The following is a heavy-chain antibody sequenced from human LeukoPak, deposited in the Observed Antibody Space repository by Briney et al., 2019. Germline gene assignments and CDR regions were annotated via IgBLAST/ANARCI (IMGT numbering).Heavy chain of an antibody. V-gene: IGHV4-59*08. CDR3: ARSPPYYYDSSGYSYVFDY. CDR2: IYYIGST. Sequence: SETLSLTCTVSGDSISSSYWSWIRQPPGRGLEWIGYIYYIGSTNYNPSLKSRVTISVDTSKNQFSLRLSYVTAADTAVYYCARSPPYYYDSSGYSYVFDYWGQGTLVTVSS. CDR1: GDSISSSY. J-gene: IGHJ4*02. D-gene: IGHD3-22*01.